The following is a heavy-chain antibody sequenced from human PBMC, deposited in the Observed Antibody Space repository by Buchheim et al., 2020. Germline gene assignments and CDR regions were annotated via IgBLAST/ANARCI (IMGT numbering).Heavy chain of an antibody. V-gene: IGHV1-18*04. J-gene: IGHJ4*02. CDR2: SSSHNGSP. CDR1: GYTLSSYG. D-gene: IGHD3-3*01. CDR3: ARDTRGPIFGVVKGFDY. Sequence: QVQLVQSGREVKKPGASVKVSCKASGYTLSSYGLAWVRQAPGQGPEWMGWSSSHNGSPKYAQNFQGRVTMTTDTSTNTAYMELRSLRSDDTAVYYCARDTRGPIFGVVKGFDYWGQGTL.